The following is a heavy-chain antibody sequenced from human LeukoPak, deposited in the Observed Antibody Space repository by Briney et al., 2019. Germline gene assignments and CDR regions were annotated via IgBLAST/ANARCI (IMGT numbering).Heavy chain of an antibody. J-gene: IGHJ2*01. V-gene: IGHV1-3*01. CDR2: INAGNGNT. CDR3: ASPIRSSSGGLDL. Sequence: ASVKVSCKASGYTFTSYAMHWVRQAPGQRLEWMGWINAGNGNTKYSQNFQGRVTFTRDTSASTAYMELSSLRSEDTAVYYSASPIRSSSGGLDLSGRGPLVTASS. CDR1: GYTFTSYA. D-gene: IGHD2-15*01.